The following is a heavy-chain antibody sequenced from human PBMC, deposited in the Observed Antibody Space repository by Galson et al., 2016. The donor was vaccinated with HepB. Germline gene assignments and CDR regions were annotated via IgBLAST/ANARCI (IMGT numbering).Heavy chain of an antibody. V-gene: IGHV4-59*01. Sequence: SETLSLTCTVSGGSISSYYWSWIRQPPGKGLEWIGYIYYSGSTNYNPSLKSRVTISVDTSKNQFSLKLSSVTAADTAVYYFATYTSGSGFDYWGQGTPVTVSS. D-gene: IGHD6-19*01. J-gene: IGHJ4*02. CDR2: IYYSGST. CDR3: ATYTSGSGFDY. CDR1: GGSISSYY.